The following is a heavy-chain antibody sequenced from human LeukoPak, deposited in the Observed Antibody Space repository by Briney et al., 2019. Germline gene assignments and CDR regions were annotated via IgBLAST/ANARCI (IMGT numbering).Heavy chain of an antibody. V-gene: IGHV4-31*03. CDR1: GGSITSGPYY. CDR2: IHYSGYT. D-gene: IGHD5/OR15-5a*01. Sequence: PSQTLSLTCTVSGGSITSGPYYWTWIRQHPGEGLEWVGYIHYSGYTSYSPSLKRRLTLSMDTSNNDFSLELTSVTAADTAVYYCAREYLRAFDSWGQGALVTVSS. CDR3: AREYLRAFDS. J-gene: IGHJ4*02.